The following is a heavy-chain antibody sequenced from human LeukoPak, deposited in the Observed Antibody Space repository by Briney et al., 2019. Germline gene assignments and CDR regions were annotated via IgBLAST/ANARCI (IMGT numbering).Heavy chain of an antibody. CDR1: GYTFTSYY. Sequence: ASVKVSCKASGYTFTSYYMHWVRQAPGQGLEWMGIINPSGGSTSYAQKFQGRVTMTRDTSTSTVYMELSSLRSEDTTVYYCAREVQLLWSGGGYYYMDVWGKGTTVTVSS. D-gene: IGHD2-2*01. CDR3: AREVQLLWSGGGYYYMDV. V-gene: IGHV1-46*01. CDR2: INPSGGST. J-gene: IGHJ6*03.